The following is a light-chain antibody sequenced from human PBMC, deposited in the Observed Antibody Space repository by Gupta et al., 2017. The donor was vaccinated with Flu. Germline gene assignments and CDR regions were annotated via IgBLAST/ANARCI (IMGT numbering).Light chain of an antibody. CDR2: DAS. V-gene: IGKV3-11*01. J-gene: IGKJ5*01. CDR3: QQRYNWPPIT. Sequence: EIVLTQSPDTLSFSPGERATISCRASQSVASYLAWYQHKPGQAPRLLIYDASNRATGIPARFSGSGSGTNFTLTISNLEPEDCAVYYCQQRYNWPPITFGQGTRLEMK. CDR1: QSVASY.